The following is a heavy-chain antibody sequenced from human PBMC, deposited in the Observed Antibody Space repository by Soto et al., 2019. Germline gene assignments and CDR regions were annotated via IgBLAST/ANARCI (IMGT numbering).Heavy chain of an antibody. D-gene: IGHD1-26*01. J-gene: IGHJ5*02. V-gene: IGHV4-34*01. Sequence: SETLSLACAVYGGSFSVYYWSWIRRPPGKGLEWIGEINHSGSTNYNPSLESRVTISVDTSKNQFSLKLSSVTAADTAVYYCAGSPWYRGNWFDPWGQGNLVTVSS. CDR1: GGSFSVYY. CDR2: INHSGST. CDR3: AGSPWYRGNWFDP.